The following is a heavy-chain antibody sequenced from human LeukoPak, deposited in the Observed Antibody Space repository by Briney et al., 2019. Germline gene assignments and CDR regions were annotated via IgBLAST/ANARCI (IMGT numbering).Heavy chain of an antibody. Sequence: GESLKIPCKGSGYSFTSYWISWVRQLPGKGLEWMGRIDPSDSYTNYSPSFQGHVTISADKSISTAYLQWSSLKASDTAMYYCARQRVAGRYYFDYWGQGTLVTVSS. CDR3: ARQRVAGRYYFDY. CDR2: IDPSDSYT. V-gene: IGHV5-10-1*01. CDR1: GYSFTSYW. J-gene: IGHJ4*02. D-gene: IGHD6-19*01.